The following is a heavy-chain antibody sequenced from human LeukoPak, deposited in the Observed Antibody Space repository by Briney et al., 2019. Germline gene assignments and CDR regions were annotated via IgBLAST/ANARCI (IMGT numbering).Heavy chain of an antibody. Sequence: SETLSLTCAVYGGSFSGYSWTWIRQPPGKGLEWIGEINHSGTTDYNPSLQSRVTKSLDTSKNQFSLKVTSVTAADTAVYYCARVRLPPYYYYFYYMDVWGTGTTVTVSS. CDR1: GGSFSGYS. V-gene: IGHV4-34*01. CDR2: INHSGTT. J-gene: IGHJ6*03. CDR3: ARVRLPPYYYYFYYMDV. D-gene: IGHD5-18*01.